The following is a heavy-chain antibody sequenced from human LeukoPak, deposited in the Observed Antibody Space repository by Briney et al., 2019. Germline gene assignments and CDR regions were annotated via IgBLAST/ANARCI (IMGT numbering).Heavy chain of an antibody. CDR3: ARGRYSAGDNWFDP. CDR1: GGSITSSY. J-gene: IGHJ5*02. Sequence: SETLSLTCTVSGGSITSSYWSWIRQSPGKGLEWIGYIHYTGSTNYNPSLKSRVTMLIDTSKNQFSLKLSSVPAADTAVYYCARGRYSAGDNWFDPWGQGTLVTVSS. V-gene: IGHV4-59*01. CDR2: IHYTGST. D-gene: IGHD3-9*01.